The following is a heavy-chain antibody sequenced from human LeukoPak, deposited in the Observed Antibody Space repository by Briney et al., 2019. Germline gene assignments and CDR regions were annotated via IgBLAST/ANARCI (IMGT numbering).Heavy chain of an antibody. CDR3: ARVSFGELLYSLDY. Sequence: GASVKVSCKVSGYTLTQLSMHWVRQAPGKGLEWMGGFNPEHNKITYAQKLQGRVTMTEDTSTDTAYMELSSLRSEDTAVYYCARVSFGELLYSLDYWGQGTLVTVSS. D-gene: IGHD3-10*01. J-gene: IGHJ4*02. V-gene: IGHV1-24*01. CDR2: FNPEHNKI. CDR1: GYTLTQLS.